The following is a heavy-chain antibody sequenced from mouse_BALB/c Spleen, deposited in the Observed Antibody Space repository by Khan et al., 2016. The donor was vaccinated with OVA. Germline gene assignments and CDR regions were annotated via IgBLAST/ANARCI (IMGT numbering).Heavy chain of an antibody. CDR1: GYIFTSYW. V-gene: IGHV1-76*01. CDR2: IYPGTDNS. CDR3: AREEALYHFDH. J-gene: IGHJ2*01. D-gene: IGHD3-2*02. Sequence: QVQLKESGAELVRPGASVKLSYKTSGYIFTSYWIHWVKQRSGQGLEWIARIYPGTDNSYYNEKFKDKATLTADKSSSTAYMQLSSLKSEDSDVYFFAREEALYHFDHWGQGTTLTVSS.